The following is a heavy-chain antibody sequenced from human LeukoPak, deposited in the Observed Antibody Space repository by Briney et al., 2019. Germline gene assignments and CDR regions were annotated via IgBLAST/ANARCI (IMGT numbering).Heavy chain of an antibody. CDR2: IYSGGST. J-gene: IGHJ6*03. Sequence: GGSLRLSCAVSGFPVTSNYMTWVRQAPGEGLEWVSIIYSGGSTYYADSAKGRFTISRDNSESTLYLQMNSLTAEDTAVYYCAGGGYYSAVYYYYYYMDVWGKGTTVTVSS. D-gene: IGHD3-22*01. CDR1: GFPVTSNY. CDR3: AGGGYYSAVYYYYYYMDV. V-gene: IGHV3-66*01.